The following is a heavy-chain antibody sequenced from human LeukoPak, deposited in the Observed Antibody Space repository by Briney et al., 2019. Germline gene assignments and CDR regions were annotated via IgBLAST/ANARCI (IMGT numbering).Heavy chain of an antibody. Sequence: PSETLSITCFVTGGSISYYYWSWIRQPAGKGLEWIGRLYTSGSTDYNPSLKSRVTMSVDTSKNQFSLKLRSVTAADTAVYYCARGTVTTLFDYWGQETLGPVSS. CDR3: ARGTVTTLFDY. V-gene: IGHV4-4*07. CDR2: LYTSGST. D-gene: IGHD4-17*01. J-gene: IGHJ4*02. CDR1: GGSISYYY.